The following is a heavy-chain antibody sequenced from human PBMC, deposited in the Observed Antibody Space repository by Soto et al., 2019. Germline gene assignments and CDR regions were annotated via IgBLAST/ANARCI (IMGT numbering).Heavy chain of an antibody. Sequence: GGSLRLACAASGFTFTNAWINWVRQAPGKGLEWVGRIKSKTDGGTTDYAEPVKGRFAISRDDSNNMVYLQMNSLKIEDTAVYYCTTDSYSTIIIVRFDYWGHGTLVTVSS. CDR3: TTDSYSTIIIVRFDY. CDR2: IKSKTDGGTT. J-gene: IGHJ4*01. D-gene: IGHD3-22*01. CDR1: GFTFTNAW. V-gene: IGHV3-15*07.